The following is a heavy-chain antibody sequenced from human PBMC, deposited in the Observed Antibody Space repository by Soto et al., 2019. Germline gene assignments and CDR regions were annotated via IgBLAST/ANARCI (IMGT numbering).Heavy chain of an antibody. Sequence: ASVKVSCKASGYSFTNYYMHWVRQAPGQGLEWMGIINPSGGSTSHAQKFQGRVSMTRDTSTSTVYMELSSLRSEDTAVYFCARDSSAAGTALTPTPDFDDWGQGTLVTVSS. CDR1: GYSFTNYY. J-gene: IGHJ4*02. D-gene: IGHD6-13*01. CDR3: ARDSSAAGTALTPTPDFDD. CDR2: INPSGGST. V-gene: IGHV1-46*01.